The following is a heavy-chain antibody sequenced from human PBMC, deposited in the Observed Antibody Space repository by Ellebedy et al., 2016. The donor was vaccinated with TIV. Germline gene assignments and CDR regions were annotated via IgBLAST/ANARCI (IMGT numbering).Heavy chain of an antibody. CDR2: IHSGGST. CDR3: ARSRDYDTPLDY. Sequence: GESLKISCAASGFTVSSNYMSWVRQAPGKGLEWVTVIHSGGSTYYADSVKGRLNISRDNSKNTLYLQMNSLTVEDTAVYYCARSRDYDTPLDYWGQGTLVTVSS. V-gene: IGHV3-53*01. CDR1: GFTVSSNY. D-gene: IGHD3-22*01. J-gene: IGHJ4*02.